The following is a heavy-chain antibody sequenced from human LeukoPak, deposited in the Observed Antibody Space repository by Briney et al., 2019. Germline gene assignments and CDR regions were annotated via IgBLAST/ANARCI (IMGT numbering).Heavy chain of an antibody. J-gene: IGHJ5*02. D-gene: IGHD2-15*01. CDR1: GYTFTSYG. CDR2: IGAYNGNT. Sequence: ASVKVSCKASGYTFTSYGISWVRQAPGQGLEWMGWIGAYNGNTNYAQKLQGRVTMTTDTSTSTAYMELRSLRSDDTAVCYCARDRVAATTTTIFGSGFDPWGQGTLVTVSS. V-gene: IGHV1-18*04. CDR3: ARDRVAATTTTIFGSGFDP.